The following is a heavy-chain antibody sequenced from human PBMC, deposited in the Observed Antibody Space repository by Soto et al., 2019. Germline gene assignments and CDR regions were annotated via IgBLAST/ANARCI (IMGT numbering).Heavy chain of an antibody. CDR3: ARPRAAAAGPGYGMDV. D-gene: IGHD6-13*01. CDR2: IYYSGST. Sequence: KTSETLSLTCTVSGGSISSSSYYWGWIRQPPGKGLEWIGSIYYSGSTYYNPSLKSRVTISVDTSKNQFSLKLSSVTAADTAVYYCARPRAAAAGPGYGMDVWGQGTTVTVSS. J-gene: IGHJ6*02. CDR1: GGSISSSSYY. V-gene: IGHV4-39*01.